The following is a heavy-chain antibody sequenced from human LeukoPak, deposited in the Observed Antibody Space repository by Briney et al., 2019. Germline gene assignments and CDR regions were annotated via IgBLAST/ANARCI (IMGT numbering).Heavy chain of an antibody. J-gene: IGHJ3*02. CDR2: IYSGGST. D-gene: IGHD3-22*01. Sequence: PGGSLRLSCAASGFTFSSYAMSWVRQAPGKGLEWVSVIYSGGSTYYADSVKGRFTISRDNSKNTLYLQMNSLRAEDTAVYYCGMIVVVTAGDSAFDIWGQGTMVTVSS. CDR3: GMIVVVTAGDSAFDI. V-gene: IGHV3-53*01. CDR1: GFTFSSYA.